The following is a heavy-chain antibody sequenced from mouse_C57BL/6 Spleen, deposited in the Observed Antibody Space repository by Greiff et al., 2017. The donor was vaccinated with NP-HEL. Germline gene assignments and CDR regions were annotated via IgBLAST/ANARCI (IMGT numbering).Heavy chain of an antibody. CDR1: GYTFTSYW. J-gene: IGHJ4*01. D-gene: IGHD1-1*01. CDR2: IYPSDSET. Sequence: QVQLQQPGAELVRPGSSVKLSCKASGYTFTSYWMDWVKQRPGQGLEWIGNIYPSDSETHYNQKFKDKATLTVDKSSSTAYMQLSSLTSEDSAVYYGARGAYYGGGYAIDYWGQGTSVTVSA. V-gene: IGHV1-61*01. CDR3: ARGAYYGGGYAIDY.